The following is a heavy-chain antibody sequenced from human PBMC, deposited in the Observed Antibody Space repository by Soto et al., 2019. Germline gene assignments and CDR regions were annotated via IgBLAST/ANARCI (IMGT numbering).Heavy chain of an antibody. V-gene: IGHV4-30-4*01. Sequence: SETLSLTCTVSGGSISSGDYYWSWIRQPPGKGLEWIGYIYYSGSTYYNPSLKSRVTISVDTSKNQFSLKLSSVTAADTAVYYCARAGRDYGDPYNWFDPWGQGTLVTVS. CDR2: IYYSGST. CDR3: ARAGRDYGDPYNWFDP. D-gene: IGHD4-17*01. CDR1: GGSISSGDYY. J-gene: IGHJ5*02.